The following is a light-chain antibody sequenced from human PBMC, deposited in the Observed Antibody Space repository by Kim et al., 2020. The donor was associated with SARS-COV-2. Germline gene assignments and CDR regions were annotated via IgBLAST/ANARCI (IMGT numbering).Light chain of an antibody. CDR2: AAS. Sequence: VAVCDRVTISCRASQGITNSLAWYQQKPGKVPQLLIYAASALQSGVPSRFSGSGSGTDFTLTISSLQPEDGATYYCQKYNSAPWTFGQGTKVEIK. J-gene: IGKJ1*01. CDR1: QGITNS. CDR3: QKYNSAPWT. V-gene: IGKV1-27*01.